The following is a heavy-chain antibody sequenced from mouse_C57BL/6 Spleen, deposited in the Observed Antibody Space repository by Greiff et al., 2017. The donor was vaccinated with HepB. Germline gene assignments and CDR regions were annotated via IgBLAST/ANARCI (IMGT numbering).Heavy chain of an antibody. J-gene: IGHJ2*01. CDR2: ISNLAYSI. CDR1: GFTFSDYG. Sequence: EVMLVESGGGLVQPGGSLKLSCAASGFTFSDYGMAWVRQAPRKGPEWVAFISNLAYSIYYADTVTGRFTISRENAKNTLYLEMSSLRSEDTAMYYCARRGDYGPFDYWGQGTTLTVSS. V-gene: IGHV5-15*04. CDR3: ARRGDYGPFDY. D-gene: IGHD1-1*01.